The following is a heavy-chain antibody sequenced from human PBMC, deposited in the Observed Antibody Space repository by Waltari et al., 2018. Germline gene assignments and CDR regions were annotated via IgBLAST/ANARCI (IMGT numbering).Heavy chain of an antibody. D-gene: IGHD5-12*01. CDR1: GAPVSSTYW. CDR2: VHGRWKT. V-gene: IGHV4-4*03. J-gene: IGHJ4*02. Sequence: QLRLQEPGPGLVRPPGTLSLTCAVSGAPVSSTYWWSWVRQSPGKGLEWIGQVHGRWKTNYNPSFASRVSVSLHTPANQFSLTVTSATAADTAVYYCGRDRGRGLYLDSWGQGTLVTVSP. CDR3: GRDRGRGLYLDS.